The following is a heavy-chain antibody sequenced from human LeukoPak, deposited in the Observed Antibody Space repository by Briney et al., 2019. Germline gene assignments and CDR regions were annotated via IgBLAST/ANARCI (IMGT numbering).Heavy chain of an antibody. D-gene: IGHD1-26*01. CDR1: GFTFSSYG. V-gene: IGHV3-33*06. CDR3: AKTGGSYAFDY. J-gene: IGHJ4*02. CDR2: IWYDGSNK. Sequence: GGSLRLSCAASGFTFSSYGMHWVRQAPGKGLEWVAVIWYDGSNKYYADSVKGRFTTSRDNSKNTLYLQMNSLRAEDTAVYYCAKTGGSYAFDYWGQGTLVTVSS.